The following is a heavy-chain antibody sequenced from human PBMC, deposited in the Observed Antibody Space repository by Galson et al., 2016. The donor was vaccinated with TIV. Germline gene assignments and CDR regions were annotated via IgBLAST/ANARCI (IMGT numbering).Heavy chain of an antibody. J-gene: IGHJ4*02. D-gene: IGHD3-22*01. CDR1: GYTFTSFD. CDR2: MSPSNGNT. CDR3: ARGHYYDSSGYSFDF. Sequence: SVKVSCKASGYTFTSFDISWIRQAPGQGLEWMGWMSPSNGNTGYAQKFRGRITMTRHPSATTVYMELSGLTSEDTAVYYCARGHYYDSSGYSFDFWGQGTQVIVSS. V-gene: IGHV1-8*01.